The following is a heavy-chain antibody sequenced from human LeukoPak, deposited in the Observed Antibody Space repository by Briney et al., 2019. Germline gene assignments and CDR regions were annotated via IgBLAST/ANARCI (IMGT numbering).Heavy chain of an antibody. CDR2: INHSGST. CDR3: AFGVASFFDY. Sequence: NPSETLSLTCAVYGGSFSGYYWSWIRQPPGKGLEWIGEINHSGSTNYNPSLKSRVTISVDTSKNQFSLKLSSVTAADTAVYYCAFGVASFFDYWGQGTLVTVSS. CDR1: GGSFSGYY. D-gene: IGHD3-3*01. J-gene: IGHJ4*02. V-gene: IGHV4-34*01.